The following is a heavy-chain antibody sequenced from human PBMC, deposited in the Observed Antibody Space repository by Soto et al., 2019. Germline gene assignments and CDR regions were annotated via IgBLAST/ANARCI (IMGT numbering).Heavy chain of an antibody. J-gene: IGHJ5*02. CDR2: IFSNDER. CDR1: GFSLSNAGMG. V-gene: IGHV2-26*01. D-gene: IGHD2-15*01. CDR3: AQPEDGGRGRTPAGWFDA. Sequence: QVTLKESGPVLVKPTETLTLTCTVSGFSLSNAGMGVSWIRQPPGKALEWLAHIFSNDERRFSTALKNRLTLSTDTFNSQVVLIMTNMDHVDTATYYCAQPEDGGRGRTPAGWFDAWGQGTLVTVSS.